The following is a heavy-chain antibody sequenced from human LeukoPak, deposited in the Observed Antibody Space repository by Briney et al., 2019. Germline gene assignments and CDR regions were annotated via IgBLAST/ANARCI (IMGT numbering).Heavy chain of an antibody. Sequence: PGGSLRLSCAASGFTFSRYWMSWVRQAPGKGLEWVANIKQDGGEKYYVDSVKGRFTISRDNAKNSLYLQMRSLRAEDTAVYYCARLSVGPPVDGWGQGTLVTVSS. D-gene: IGHD1-26*01. CDR1: GFTFSRYW. J-gene: IGHJ4*02. CDR3: ARLSVGPPVDG. V-gene: IGHV3-7*01. CDR2: IKQDGGEK.